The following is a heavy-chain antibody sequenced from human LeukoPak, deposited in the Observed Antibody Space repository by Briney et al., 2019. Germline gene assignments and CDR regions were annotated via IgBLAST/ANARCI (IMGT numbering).Heavy chain of an antibody. J-gene: IGHJ5*02. V-gene: IGHV3-48*04. D-gene: IGHD2-2*01. CDR2: IDSSSSRK. CDR1: GFTFSSNS. CDR3: ARLVEYQLLYWFDP. Sequence: PGGSLRLSCAASGFTFSSNSMNWVRQAPGKGLEWVSFIDSSSSRKYYADSVKGRFTISRDNAKNSLYLQMNSLRAEDTAVYYCARLVEYQLLYWFDPWGQGTLVTVSS.